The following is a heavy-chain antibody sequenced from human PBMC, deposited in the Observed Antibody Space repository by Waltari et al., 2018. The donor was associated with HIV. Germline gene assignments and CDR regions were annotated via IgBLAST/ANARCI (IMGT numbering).Heavy chain of an antibody. CDR2: CSGSGGST. D-gene: IGHD3-3*01. V-gene: IGHV3-23*01. CDR3: AKGHYDFWSGSYYYGMDV. CDR1: GFTFSSYA. J-gene: IGHJ6*02. Sequence: EVQLLESGGGLVQPGGSLRLSCAASGFTFSSYAMSWVRQAPGKGLEWFLACSGSGGSTDYADAVKGRFTISRDNSKNTLYLQMNSLRAEDTAVYYCAKGHYDFWSGSYYYGMDVWGQGTTVTVSS.